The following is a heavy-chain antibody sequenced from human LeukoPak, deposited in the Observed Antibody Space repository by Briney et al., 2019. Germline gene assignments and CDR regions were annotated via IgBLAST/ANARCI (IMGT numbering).Heavy chain of an antibody. J-gene: IGHJ4*02. Sequence: SETLSLTCTVSGGSISSYYWSWIRQPAGKGLEWIGRIYTSGSTNYNPSLKSRVTMSVDTSKNQFSLKLSSVTAADTAVYYCARQKERSGSYYFDYWGQGTLVTVSS. V-gene: IGHV4-4*07. CDR2: IYTSGST. D-gene: IGHD1-26*01. CDR3: ARQKERSGSYYFDY. CDR1: GGSISSYY.